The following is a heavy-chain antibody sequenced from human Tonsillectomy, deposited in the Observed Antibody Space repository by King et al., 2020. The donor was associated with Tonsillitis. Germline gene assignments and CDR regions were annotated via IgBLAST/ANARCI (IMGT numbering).Heavy chain of an antibody. CDR2: IWYDVSNK. J-gene: IGHJ3*02. Sequence: QVQLVESGGGVVQPGRSLRLSCAASGFTFSNYGFHWVRQAPGKGLEWVALIWYDVSNKDYADSVKGRFTISRDDSKNTLYLQMNSLRAEDTAVYYCARDREPMFRGLDVFDIWGQGTTVSVSS. CDR1: GFTFSNYG. CDR3: ARDREPMFRGLDVFDI. V-gene: IGHV3-33*01. D-gene: IGHD3-10*01.